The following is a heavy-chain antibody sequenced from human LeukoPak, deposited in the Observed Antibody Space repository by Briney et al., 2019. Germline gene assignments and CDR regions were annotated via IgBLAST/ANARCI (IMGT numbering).Heavy chain of an antibody. CDR1: GFTFSSYS. Sequence: GGSLRLSCAASGFTFSSYSMNWVRQAPGKGLEWVSAISGSGGSTYYADSVKGRFTISRDNSKNTLYLQMNSLRAEDTAVYYCAKVRGLAGATPIDYWGQGTLVTVSS. CDR3: AKVRGLAGATPIDY. D-gene: IGHD1-26*01. J-gene: IGHJ4*02. CDR2: ISGSGGST. V-gene: IGHV3-23*01.